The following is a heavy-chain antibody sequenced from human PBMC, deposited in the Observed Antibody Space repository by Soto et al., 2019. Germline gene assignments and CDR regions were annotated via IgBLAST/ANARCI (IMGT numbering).Heavy chain of an antibody. D-gene: IGHD2-2*01. CDR3: ARGMGSTSYVYYYYGMDV. CDR1: GVTFSSYG. Sequence: PGGALRVYCAASGVTFSSYGMHWVRQAPGKGLEWVAVIWYDGSNKYYADSVKGRFTISRDNSKNTLYLQMNSLRAEDTAVYYCARGMGSTSYVYYYYGMDVWGQGTTVTVSS. CDR2: IWYDGSNK. V-gene: IGHV3-33*01. J-gene: IGHJ6*02.